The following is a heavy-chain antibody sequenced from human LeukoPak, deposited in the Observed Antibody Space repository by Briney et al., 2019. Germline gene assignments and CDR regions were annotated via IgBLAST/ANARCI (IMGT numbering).Heavy chain of an antibody. D-gene: IGHD3-10*01. CDR3: ATQLMVRGVISDY. J-gene: IGHJ4*02. Sequence: PSETLSLTCAVDGGSFSGYYWSWIRQPPGKGLEWIGEINHSGSTNYNPSLKSRVTISVDTSKNQFSLKLSSVAAADTAVYYCATQLMVRGVISDYWGQGTLVTVSS. CDR1: GGSFSGYY. CDR2: INHSGST. V-gene: IGHV4-34*01.